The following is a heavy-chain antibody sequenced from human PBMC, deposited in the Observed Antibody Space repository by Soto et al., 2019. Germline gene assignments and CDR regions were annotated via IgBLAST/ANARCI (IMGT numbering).Heavy chain of an antibody. CDR1: GFTFSSYS. CDR2: ISGSGSPT. V-gene: IGHV3-48*02. J-gene: IGHJ4*02. CDR3: TSPRGYSYGYSDY. Sequence: EVQLVESGGGLVQPGGSLRLSCAASGFTFSSYSMNWVRQAPGKGLEWVSYISGSGSPTYYADSVKGRFTISKDNAKNSLYLQMNSLRDEDTAVYYCTSPRGYSYGYSDYWGQGTLVTVSS. D-gene: IGHD5-18*01.